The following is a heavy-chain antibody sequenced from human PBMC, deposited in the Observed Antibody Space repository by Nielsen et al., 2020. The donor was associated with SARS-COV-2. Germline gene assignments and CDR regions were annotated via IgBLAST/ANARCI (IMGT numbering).Heavy chain of an antibody. CDR2: ISSSSSYI. CDR3: ARRPYSSSSSTAGSYYYYVDV. J-gene: IGHJ6*03. D-gene: IGHD6-6*01. V-gene: IGHV3-21*01. Sequence: GGSLRLSCAASGFTFSSYSMNWVRQAPGKGLEWVSSISSSSSYIYYTDSVKGRFTISRDNAKNSLYLQMNSLRAEDTAVYYCARRPYSSSSSTAGSYYYYVDVWGKGTTVTVSS. CDR1: GFTFSSYS.